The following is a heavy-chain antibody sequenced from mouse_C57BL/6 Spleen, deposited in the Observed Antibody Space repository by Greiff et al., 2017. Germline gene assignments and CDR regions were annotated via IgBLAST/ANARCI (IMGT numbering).Heavy chain of an antibody. CDR2: IDTNSGGT. V-gene: IGHV1-72*01. CDR3: ARGVTTVAGGAMDY. D-gene: IGHD1-1*01. CDR1: GYTFTSYW. J-gene: IGHJ4*01. Sequence: QVQLQQPGAELVKPGASVKLSCKASGYTFTSYWMHWVKQRPGRGLEWIGRIDTNSGGTKYNEKFKSKATLTVDKPSSTAYMQLRSLTSEDSAVYYCARGVTTVAGGAMDYWGQGTSVTVSS.